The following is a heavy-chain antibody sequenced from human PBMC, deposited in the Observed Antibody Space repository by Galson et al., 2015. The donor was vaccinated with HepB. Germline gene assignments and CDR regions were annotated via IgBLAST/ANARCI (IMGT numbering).Heavy chain of an antibody. CDR3: ARHPFPYVWGSYRYENWFDP. CDR2: IYPGDSDT. V-gene: IGHV5-51*01. J-gene: IGHJ5*02. CDR1: GYTFTTYW. D-gene: IGHD3-16*02. Sequence: QSGAEVKKPGESLKISCKASGYTFTTYWIGWVRQMPGKGLEWMGIIYPGDSDTRYSPSFQGQVTISADKSINTAFLQWNSLKASDTAMYYCARHPFPYVWGSYRYENWFDPWGQGTLVTVSS.